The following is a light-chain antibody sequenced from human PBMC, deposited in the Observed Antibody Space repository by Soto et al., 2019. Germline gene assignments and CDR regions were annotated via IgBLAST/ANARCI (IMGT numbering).Light chain of an antibody. Sequence: DIPLTQSTSFLSASVGDRVTISCRASQGISDYLAWYQQKPGKAPKLLIYGASTLQSGVPSRFSGSASGTEFTLTISSLQPEDFATYFCQQFNAYPLTFGGGTKLEIK. CDR2: GAS. V-gene: IGKV1-9*01. J-gene: IGKJ4*01. CDR1: QGISDY. CDR3: QQFNAYPLT.